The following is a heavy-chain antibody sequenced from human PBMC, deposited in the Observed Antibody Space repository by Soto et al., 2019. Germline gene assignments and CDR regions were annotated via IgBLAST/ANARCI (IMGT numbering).Heavy chain of an antibody. Sequence: SETLSLTCSVSGDSILNGGYYWTWIRQHPGKGLEWIGYIYSIGTTFYNPSLKSRVSISVDVSKNLFSLTLTSATAADTAVYYCARRQKSAPTVHWFFDLWGRGTLVTVSS. D-gene: IGHD6-6*01. CDR2: IYSIGTT. V-gene: IGHV4-31*03. J-gene: IGHJ2*01. CDR1: GDSILNGGYY. CDR3: ARRQKSAPTVHWFFDL.